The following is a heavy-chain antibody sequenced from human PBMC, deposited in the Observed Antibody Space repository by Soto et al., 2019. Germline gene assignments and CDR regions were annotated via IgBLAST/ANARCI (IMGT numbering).Heavy chain of an antibody. D-gene: IGHD3-3*01. CDR3: ARVTVTLFGVVTPPDY. J-gene: IGHJ4*02. CDR2: IIPMLART. Sequence: QVQLVQSGAEVKRPGSSVKVSCKSSGGSFNSFHFNWVRQAPGQGLGWMGRIIPMLARTQYAQMFQGRVTITADKSTSTAYMVMSGLASVDTAVYYCARVTVTLFGVVTPPDYWGQGALVTVSS. CDR1: GGSFNSFH. V-gene: IGHV1-69*08.